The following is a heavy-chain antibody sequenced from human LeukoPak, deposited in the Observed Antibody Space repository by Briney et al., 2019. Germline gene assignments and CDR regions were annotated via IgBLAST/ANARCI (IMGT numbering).Heavy chain of an antibody. D-gene: IGHD3-22*01. CDR3: ARHRRPRVYYDSSGYYHDGFDI. CDR2: ISGGGDVT. V-gene: IGHV3-23*01. J-gene: IGHJ3*02. CDR1: NFAFSTYA. Sequence: GGSLRLSCAASNFAFSTYAMSWVRQAPGKGLEWVSTISGGGDVTYYADSVKGLFTISRDNSKNTLYLQMNSLRAEDTAVYYCARHRRPRVYYDSSGYYHDGFDIWGQGTMVTVSS.